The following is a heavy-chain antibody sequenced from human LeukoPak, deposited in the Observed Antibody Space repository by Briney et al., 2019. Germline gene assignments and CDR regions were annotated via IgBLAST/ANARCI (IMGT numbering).Heavy chain of an antibody. CDR2: IYHSGST. V-gene: IGHV4-38-2*01. Sequence: SETLSLTCAVSGYSISSGYYWGWIRQPPGKGLEWIGSIYHSGSTYYNPSLKSRVTISVDTSKNQFSLKLSSVTAADTAVYYCASLYYYASGSYFDYWGQGTLATVSS. J-gene: IGHJ4*02. D-gene: IGHD3-10*01. CDR3: ASLYYYASGSYFDY. CDR1: GYSISSGYY.